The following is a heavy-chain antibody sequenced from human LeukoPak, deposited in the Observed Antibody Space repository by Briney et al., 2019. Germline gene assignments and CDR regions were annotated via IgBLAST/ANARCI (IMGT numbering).Heavy chain of an antibody. Sequence: ASVKVSCKASGYTFTGYYMHWVRQAPGQGLERMGWINPNSGGTNYAQRFQGRVTMTRDTSISTAYMELSRLRSDDTAVYYCARAKGVAVAGTWWLSNYFDYWGQGTLVTVSS. J-gene: IGHJ4*02. D-gene: IGHD6-19*01. V-gene: IGHV1-2*02. CDR3: ARAKGVAVAGTWWLSNYFDY. CDR1: GYTFTGYY. CDR2: INPNSGGT.